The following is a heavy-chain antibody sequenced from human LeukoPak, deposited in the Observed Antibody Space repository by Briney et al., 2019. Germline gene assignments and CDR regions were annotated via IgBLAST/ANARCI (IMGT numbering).Heavy chain of an antibody. J-gene: IGHJ4*02. CDR2: IYSGGST. V-gene: IGHV3-66*01. Sequence: GGSLRLSCAASGFTVSSNYMSWVRQAPGKGLEWVSVIYSGGSTYYADSVKGRLTISRDNSKNTLYLQMNSLRAEDTAVYYCARDSRFGKLLIPYFDYWGQGTLVTVSS. CDR3: ARDSRFGKLLIPYFDY. D-gene: IGHD3-10*01. CDR1: GFTVSSNY.